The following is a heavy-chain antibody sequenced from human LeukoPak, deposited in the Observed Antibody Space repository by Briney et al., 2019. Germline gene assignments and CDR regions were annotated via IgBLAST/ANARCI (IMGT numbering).Heavy chain of an antibody. J-gene: IGHJ5*02. D-gene: IGHD6-6*01. CDR1: GFTFSSYG. CDR2: IWYDGSNK. CDR3: AKVAIEYSSSSWFDP. Sequence: PGRSLRLSCAASGFTFSSYGMHWVRQAPGKGLEWVALIWYDGSNKYYADSVRGRFTVSRDNSKNTLYLQMNSLRDEDTAVYFCAKVAIEYSSSSWFDPWGQGTLVTASS. V-gene: IGHV3-30*02.